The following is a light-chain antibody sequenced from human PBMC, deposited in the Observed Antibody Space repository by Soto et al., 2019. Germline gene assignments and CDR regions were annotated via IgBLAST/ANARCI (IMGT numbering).Light chain of an antibody. CDR1: SSDVGGYNY. J-gene: IGLJ2*01. Sequence: QSALTQPASVSGAPGQWITISCTGTSSDVGGYNYVSWYQQHPGKAPKLLIYDVSNRPSGVSNRFSGSKSGNTASLAISGLQAEDEADYYCRSYTSSRTGVVFGGGTKLTVL. CDR2: DVS. V-gene: IGLV2-14*01. CDR3: RSYTSSRTGVV.